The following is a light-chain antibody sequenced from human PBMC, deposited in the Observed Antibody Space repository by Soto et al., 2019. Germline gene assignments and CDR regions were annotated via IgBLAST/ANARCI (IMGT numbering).Light chain of an antibody. CDR3: QQYNSYSET. Sequence: DIQMTQSPSTLSASVGDRVTITCRASQSISSWLAWYQQKPGKAPTLLIYDASTLGSGVPSRFSGSGSGTEFTLTISSLQPDDFATYYYQQYNSYSETFGQGTKVEIK. CDR2: DAS. CDR1: QSISSW. V-gene: IGKV1-5*01. J-gene: IGKJ1*01.